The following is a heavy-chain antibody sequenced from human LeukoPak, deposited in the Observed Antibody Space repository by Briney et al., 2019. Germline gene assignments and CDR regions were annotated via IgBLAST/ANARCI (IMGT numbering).Heavy chain of an antibody. Sequence: GGSLRLSCAASGFTFSSFAMSWVRQAPGKGLEWVSSISGSGASTYYADSVKGRLTISRDNSKNTLYLQMNSLRAEDTAVYYCARGELLGLFYYYYGMDVWGQGTTVTVSS. CDR3: ARGELLGLFYYYYGMDV. V-gene: IGHV3-23*01. CDR1: GFTFSSFA. CDR2: ISGSGAST. J-gene: IGHJ6*02. D-gene: IGHD1-26*01.